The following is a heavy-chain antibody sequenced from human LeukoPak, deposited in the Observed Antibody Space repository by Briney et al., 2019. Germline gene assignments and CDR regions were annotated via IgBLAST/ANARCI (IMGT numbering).Heavy chain of an antibody. Sequence: GGSLRLSCTASGFTFGDYAMSWVRQAPGKGLEWVSSITSSTSYIYYADSVKGRFTISRDDAKNTLYLQMNSLRAEDTAVYYCARDTNYYDSSGYYSGSDFDYWGQGTLVTVSS. V-gene: IGHV3-21*04. D-gene: IGHD3-22*01. J-gene: IGHJ4*02. CDR1: GFTFGDYA. CDR3: ARDTNYYDSSGYYSGSDFDY. CDR2: ITSSTSYI.